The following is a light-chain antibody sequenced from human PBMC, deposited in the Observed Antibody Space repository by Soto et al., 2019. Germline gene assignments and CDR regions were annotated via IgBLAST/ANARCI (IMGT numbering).Light chain of an antibody. Sequence: AIQMTQSPSSLSASVGDRVTITCRASQGIRNDLDWFQQKPGKAPKLLIYAAYNLQSGVPARFSGSGSGTDFTLNISSLQPEDFATYYCLQKYFYPFTFGPGTKVDIK. V-gene: IGKV1-6*01. CDR1: QGIRND. J-gene: IGKJ3*01. CDR3: LQKYFYPFT. CDR2: AAY.